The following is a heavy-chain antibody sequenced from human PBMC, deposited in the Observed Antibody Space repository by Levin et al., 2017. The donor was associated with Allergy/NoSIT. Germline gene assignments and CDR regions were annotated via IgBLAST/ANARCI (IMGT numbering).Heavy chain of an antibody. D-gene: IGHD3-22*01. V-gene: IGHV1-69*13. J-gene: IGHJ5*02. CDR1: GGTFSSYA. CDR2: IIPIFGTA. Sequence: SVKVSCKASGGTFSSYAISWVRQAPGQGLEWMGGIIPIFGTANYAQKFQGRVTITADESTSTAYMELSSLRSEDTAVYYCARVLSLSDYYDSSGYYWFDPWGQGTLVTVSS. CDR3: ARVLSLSDYYDSSGYYWFDP.